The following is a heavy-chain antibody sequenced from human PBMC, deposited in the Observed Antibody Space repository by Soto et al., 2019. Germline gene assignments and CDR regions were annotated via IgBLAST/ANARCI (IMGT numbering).Heavy chain of an antibody. CDR2: IYFDGITT. CDR3: ARGGAMGVDY. V-gene: IGHV3-74*01. J-gene: IGHJ4*02. D-gene: IGHD1-26*01. CDR1: GFTFNTHW. Sequence: EVQLVESGGGVVQPGGSLRLSCTASGFTFNTHWMHWVRQAPGKGLVWVSRIYFDGITTNYADSVKGRLTVSRDNAKNTVDRHVHTRRDEDTAVYYCARGGAMGVDYWGQGTLGTVSS.